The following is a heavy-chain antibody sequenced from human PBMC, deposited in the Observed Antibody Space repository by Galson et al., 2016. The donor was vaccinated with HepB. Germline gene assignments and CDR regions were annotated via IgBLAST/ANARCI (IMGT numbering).Heavy chain of an antibody. J-gene: IGHJ6*02. CDR3: ASFVTSGYYGIDA. Sequence: CAISGDSVSSNSAAWNWIRQSPSRGLEWLGRTYYRSKWYNDYAVSVKSRITINPDTSKNQFSLQLNSVTPEGTAVYYCASFVTSGYYGIDAWGQGTTVTVSS. V-gene: IGHV6-1*01. CDR2: TYYRSKWYN. CDR1: GDSVSSNSAA. D-gene: IGHD2-2*01.